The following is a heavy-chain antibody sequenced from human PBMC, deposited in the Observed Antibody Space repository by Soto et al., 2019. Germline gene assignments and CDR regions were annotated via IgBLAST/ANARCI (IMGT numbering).Heavy chain of an antibody. Sequence: PSETLSLTCTVSGGSISSYYWSWIRQSPGKGLEWIGYIYYSGSTNYNPSLKSRVTISVDTSKNQFSLKLNSVTAADTAVYYCAGSGGSLHYWGQGTLGPVSA. V-gene: IGHV4-59*01. CDR3: AGSGGSLHY. CDR2: IYYSGST. D-gene: IGHD2-15*01. J-gene: IGHJ4*02. CDR1: GGSISSYY.